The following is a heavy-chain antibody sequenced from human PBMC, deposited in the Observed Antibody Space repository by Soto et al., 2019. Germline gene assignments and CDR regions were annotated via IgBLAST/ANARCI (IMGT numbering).Heavy chain of an antibody. CDR2: IDSSGST. CDR3: ASRYLY. CDR1: GDSIINGDYY. Sequence: SETLSLTCPVSGDSIINGDYYWIWIRQPPGRGLEWIGYIDSSGSTYYNPSLKSRLTMSVDMSKNQFSLRLTSVTAADTAVYYCASRYLYWGQGLLVTVSS. V-gene: IGHV4-30-4*01. D-gene: IGHD3-16*02. J-gene: IGHJ4*02.